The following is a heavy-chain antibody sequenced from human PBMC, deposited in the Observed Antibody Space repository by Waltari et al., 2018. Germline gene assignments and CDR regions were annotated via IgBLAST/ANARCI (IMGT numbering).Heavy chain of an antibody. D-gene: IGHD6-13*01. CDR2: ISGSGGST. V-gene: IGHV3-23*01. CDR1: GFIFILYS. Sequence: EMQRLESGGGLVQPVGSLKLSCAASGFIFILYSISYVRQSPGTGLEWVSAISGSGGSTYYADSVKGRFTISRDNSKNTLYLQMNSLRAEDTAVYYCAKDGSSSTTPYYFDYWGQGTLVTVSS. J-gene: IGHJ4*02. CDR3: AKDGSSSTTPYYFDY.